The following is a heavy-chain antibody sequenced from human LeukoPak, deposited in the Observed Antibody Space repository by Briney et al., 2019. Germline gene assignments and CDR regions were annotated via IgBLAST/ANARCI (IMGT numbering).Heavy chain of an antibody. D-gene: IGHD3-10*01. Sequence: SETLSLTCTVSGGSISSYYWSWIWQPPGKGLEWIGYIYYSGSTNYNPSLKSRVTISVDTSKNQFSLKLSSVTAADTAVYYCARHYYGSGSYSGIIYYFDYWGQGTLVTVSS. CDR3: ARHYYGSGSYSGIIYYFDY. J-gene: IGHJ4*02. CDR2: IYYSGST. V-gene: IGHV4-59*08. CDR1: GGSISSYY.